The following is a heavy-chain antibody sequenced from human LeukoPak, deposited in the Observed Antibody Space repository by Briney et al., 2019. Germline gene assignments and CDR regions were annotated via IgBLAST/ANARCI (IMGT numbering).Heavy chain of an antibody. Sequence: SVKVSCKASGGTFSSYAISWVRQAPGQGLEWMGGIIPIFGTANYAQKFQGRVTITADESTSTAYMELSSLRSEDTAVYYCARAPISLGLETHFDYWGQGTLVTVSS. J-gene: IGHJ4*02. V-gene: IGHV1-69*13. CDR1: GGTFSSYA. D-gene: IGHD1-20*01. CDR2: IIPIFGTA. CDR3: ARAPISLGLETHFDY.